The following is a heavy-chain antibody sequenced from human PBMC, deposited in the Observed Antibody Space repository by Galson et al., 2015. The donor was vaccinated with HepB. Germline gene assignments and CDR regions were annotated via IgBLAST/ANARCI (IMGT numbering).Heavy chain of an antibody. D-gene: IGHD5-24*01. CDR2: IIPIFGTA. V-gene: IGHV1-69*13. CDR3: ARDPRRDGGDYFDY. CDR1: GGTFSSYA. Sequence: SVKVSCKASGGTFSSYAISWVRQAPGQGLEWMGGIIPIFGTANYAQKFQGRVTITADESTSTAYMELSSLRSEDTAVYYCARDPRRDGGDYFDYWGQGTLVTVSS. J-gene: IGHJ4*02.